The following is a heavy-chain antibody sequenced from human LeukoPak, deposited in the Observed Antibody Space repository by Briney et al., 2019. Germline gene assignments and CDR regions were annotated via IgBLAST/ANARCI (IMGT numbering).Heavy chain of an antibody. CDR2: IYYSGST. CDR3: AKEPASSGWFDP. Sequence: SETLSLTCTVSGGSVSSGSYYWSWIRQPPGKGLEWIGYIYYSGSTNYNPSLKSRVTISVDTSKNQFSLKLSSVTAADTAVYYCAKEPASSGWFDPWGQGTLVAVSS. J-gene: IGHJ5*02. CDR1: GGSVSSGSYY. V-gene: IGHV4-61*01. D-gene: IGHD6-19*01.